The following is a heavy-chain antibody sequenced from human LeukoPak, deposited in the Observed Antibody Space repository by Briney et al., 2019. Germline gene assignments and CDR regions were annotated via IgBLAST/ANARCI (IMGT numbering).Heavy chain of an antibody. Sequence: SGRSLRLSCAASGVTFSSYAISWVRQAPGKRLEWVSAISGSGGSTYYADSVKGRFTISRDNSKNTLYLQMNSLRAEDTAVYYCAKDQGSVTIFGVVRWGYFDYWGQGTLVTVSS. V-gene: IGHV3-23*01. J-gene: IGHJ4*02. CDR2: ISGSGGST. D-gene: IGHD3-3*01. CDR1: GVTFSSYA. CDR3: AKDQGSVTIFGVVRWGYFDY.